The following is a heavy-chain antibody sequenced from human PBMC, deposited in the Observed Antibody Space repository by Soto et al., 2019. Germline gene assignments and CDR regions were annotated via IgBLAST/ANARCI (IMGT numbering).Heavy chain of an antibody. CDR1: GYTFTSYA. D-gene: IGHD2-2*01. CDR2: INAGNGNT. V-gene: IGHV1-3*05. Sequence: QVQLVQSGAEEKKPGASVKVSCKASGYTFTSYAMHWVRKAPGQRLEWMGWINAGNGNTKYSQKFQGRVTITRDTSASTAYMELSTLRSEDTAVYYCARADGVGVVGPWGQGTLVTVSS. CDR3: ARADGVGVVGP. J-gene: IGHJ5*02.